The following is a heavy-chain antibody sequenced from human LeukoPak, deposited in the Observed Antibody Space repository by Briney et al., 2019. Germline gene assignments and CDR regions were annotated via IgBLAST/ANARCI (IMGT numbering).Heavy chain of an antibody. CDR2: ISGSGGST. Sequence: GGSLRLSCAASGFTFSSYAMSWVRQAPGKGLEWVSAISGSGGSTYYADSVKGRFTISRDNSKNTLYLQMNGLRAEDTAVYYCAKRSHYGSGSYYLLYYFDYWGQGTLVTVSS. CDR1: GFTFSSYA. D-gene: IGHD3-10*01. V-gene: IGHV3-23*01. CDR3: AKRSHYGSGSYYLLYYFDY. J-gene: IGHJ4*02.